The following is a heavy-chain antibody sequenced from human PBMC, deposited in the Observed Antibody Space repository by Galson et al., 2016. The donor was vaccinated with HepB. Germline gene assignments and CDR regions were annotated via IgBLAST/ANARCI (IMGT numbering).Heavy chain of an antibody. Sequence: SLRLSCAASGFTFSDYAMSWFRQAPGKGLEWVGFIRSKAYGGTTEYAASVKGRFTISRDDSKSIAYLQMNSLKTEDTAVYYCTRVYYDFWSGYSRYMDVWGKGTTVTVSS. J-gene: IGHJ6*03. CDR1: GFTFSDYA. D-gene: IGHD3-3*01. CDR2: IRSKAYGGTT. V-gene: IGHV3-49*03. CDR3: TRVYYDFWSGYSRYMDV.